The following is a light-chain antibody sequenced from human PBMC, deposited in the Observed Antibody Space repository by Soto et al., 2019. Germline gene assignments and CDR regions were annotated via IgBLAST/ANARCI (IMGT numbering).Light chain of an antibody. CDR1: QSISDW. CDR3: QQYNIFSARP. V-gene: IGKV1-5*01. Sequence: DIPMTQSPSTLSASVGDRVTITCRASQSISDWLAWYQQRPGKAPQLLIYAATRLQSGVPSRFGGSRSGTEFTLTISNLQPDDFATYYCQQYNIFSARPFGQGTKVDIK. CDR2: AAT. J-gene: IGKJ1*01.